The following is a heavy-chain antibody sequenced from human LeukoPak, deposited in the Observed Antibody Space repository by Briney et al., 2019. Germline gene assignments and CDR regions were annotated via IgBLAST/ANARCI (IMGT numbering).Heavy chain of an antibody. J-gene: IGHJ4*02. D-gene: IGHD2-15*01. CDR2: ISGSGGST. CDR1: GFTFSSYA. Sequence: GGSLRLSCEASGFTFSSYAMSWVHQAPGKGLEWVSAISGSGGSTYYADSVKGRFTISRDNSKNTLYLQMNSLRAEDTAVYYCAKDLLGGYFDYWGQGTLVTVSS. V-gene: IGHV3-23*01. CDR3: AKDLLGGYFDY.